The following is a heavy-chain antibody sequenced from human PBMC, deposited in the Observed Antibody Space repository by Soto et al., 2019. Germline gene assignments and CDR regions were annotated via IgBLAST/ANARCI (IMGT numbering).Heavy chain of an antibody. D-gene: IGHD3-22*01. CDR3: ASPNYYDSSGRGAFDI. J-gene: IGHJ3*02. CDR2: ISAYNGNT. V-gene: IGHV1-18*04. Sequence: RASVKVSCKASGYTFTSYGISWVRQAPGQGLEWMGWISAYNGNTNYAQKLQGRVTMTTDTSTSTAYMELRSLRSDDTAVYYCASPNYYDSSGRGAFDIWGQGTMVTVSS. CDR1: GYTFTSYG.